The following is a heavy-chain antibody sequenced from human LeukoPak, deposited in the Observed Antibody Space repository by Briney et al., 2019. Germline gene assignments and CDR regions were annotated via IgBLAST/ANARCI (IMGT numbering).Heavy chain of an antibody. D-gene: IGHD2-2*02. CDR1: GFTFSDYY. CDR3: ARVGRRDIVVVPAAIRGGIDY. Sequence: PGGSLRLSCAASGFTFSDYYMSWIRQAPGKGLEWVSYISSSGSTIYYADSVKGRFTISRDNAKNSLYLQMNSLRAEDTAVYYCARVGRRDIVVVPAAIRGGIDYWGQGTLVTVSS. CDR2: ISSSGSTI. V-gene: IGHV3-11*04. J-gene: IGHJ4*02.